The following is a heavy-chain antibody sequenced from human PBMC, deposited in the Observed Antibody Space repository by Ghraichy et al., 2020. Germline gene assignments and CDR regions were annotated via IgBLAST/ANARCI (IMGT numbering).Heavy chain of an antibody. CDR1: GASISAGYW. D-gene: IGHD3-10*01. CDR3: ARNGDYSQDY. CDR2: IHHSGTT. Sequence: ESLNISCAVSGASISAGYWWTWVLQPPGEGLEWIAEIHHSGTTNYNPSLKSRVTMSVDKSKDQFSLELSSVTAADSAVYYCARNGDYSQDYWGQGTLVIVSS. V-gene: IGHV4-4*02. J-gene: IGHJ4*02.